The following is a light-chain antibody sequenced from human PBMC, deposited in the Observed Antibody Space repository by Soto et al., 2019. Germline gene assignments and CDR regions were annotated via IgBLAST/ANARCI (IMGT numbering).Light chain of an antibody. Sequence: EIVLTQSPATLSLSPGERATLSCRASQSISGYLAWYQHRPGRATRLLIYDASNRATGIPDRFSGRGSGTDFTLTYSSLEPEDFAVYYCQQRASWPLTFGVGT. CDR3: QQRASWPLT. V-gene: IGKV3-11*01. CDR2: DAS. J-gene: IGKJ4*01. CDR1: QSISGY.